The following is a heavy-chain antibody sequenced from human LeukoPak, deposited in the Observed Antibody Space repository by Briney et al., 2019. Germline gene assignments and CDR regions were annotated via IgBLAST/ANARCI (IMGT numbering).Heavy chain of an antibody. Sequence: SSETLSLTCTVSGGSISYYYWSWIRQSPGKGLEWIGYIYYSGTTNYNPSLKSRVTISVDTSKNQFSLQLRSVTAADTAVYYCAREDPQTTVPEGMDVWGQGTTVTVSS. J-gene: IGHJ6*02. V-gene: IGHV4-59*01. CDR1: GGSISYYY. D-gene: IGHD4-17*01. CDR3: AREDPQTTVPEGMDV. CDR2: IYYSGTT.